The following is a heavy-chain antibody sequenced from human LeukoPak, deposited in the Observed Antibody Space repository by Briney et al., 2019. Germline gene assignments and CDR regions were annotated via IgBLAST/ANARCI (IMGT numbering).Heavy chain of an antibody. J-gene: IGHJ6*02. CDR3: ARDGGYCSSGTICYSRAEYYYYGMDV. V-gene: IGHV1-2*06. CDR2: INPNSGGT. D-gene: IGHD2-2*01. Sequence: ASVKVSCKGSGYIFPDYYIYWVRQAPGQGLEWMGRINPNSGGTNYAQKFQGRVTMTRDTSISTVYMELNRLRSDDTAVYYCARDGGYCSSGTICYSRAEYYYYGMDVWGQGTTVTVSS. CDR1: GYIFPDYY.